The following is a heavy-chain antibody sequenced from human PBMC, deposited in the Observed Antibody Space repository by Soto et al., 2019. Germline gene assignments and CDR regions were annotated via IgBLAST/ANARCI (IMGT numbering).Heavy chain of an antibody. CDR3: VKDRYYDSSGYYYYFDY. V-gene: IGHV3-64D*09. J-gene: IGHJ4*02. D-gene: IGHD3-22*01. CDR2: ISSNGGST. Sequence: GGSLRLSCSASGFTFSSYAMHWVRQAPGKGLEYVSAISSNGGSTYYADSVKGRFTISRDNSKNTLYLQMSSPRAEDTAVYYCVKDRYYDSSGYYYYFDYWGQGTLVTVSS. CDR1: GFTFSSYA.